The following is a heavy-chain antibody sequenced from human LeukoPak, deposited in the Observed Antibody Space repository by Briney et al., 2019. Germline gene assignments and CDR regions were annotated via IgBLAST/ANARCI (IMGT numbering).Heavy chain of an antibody. Sequence: SETLSLTCSVSGDSISGISYDWGWIRQPPGKGLEWIGKIDYSGSSYNNPSLESRVVVSLDTSRNQFSLKLTSVTATDTAVYYCARQGAVGAPGFDFWGQGILVTVSS. D-gene: IGHD1-26*01. V-gene: IGHV4-39*01. J-gene: IGHJ4*02. CDR1: GDSISGISYD. CDR2: IDYSGSS. CDR3: ARQGAVGAPGFDF.